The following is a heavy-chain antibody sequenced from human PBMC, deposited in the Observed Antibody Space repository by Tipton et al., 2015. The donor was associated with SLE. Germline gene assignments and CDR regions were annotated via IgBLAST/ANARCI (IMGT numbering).Heavy chain of an antibody. CDR2: IYYNGRT. D-gene: IGHD6-19*01. J-gene: IGHJ4*02. V-gene: IGHV4-59*11. Sequence: TLSLTCAVYGGSFSSHYWSWIRQPPGKGLEWIGYIYYNGRTNYNPSLKSRVTISVDTSKNQFSLKVSSVTAADTAVSYCARPWQWLVRRYFDYWGQGTLGTVSS. CDR1: GGSFSSHY. CDR3: ARPWQWLVRRYFDY.